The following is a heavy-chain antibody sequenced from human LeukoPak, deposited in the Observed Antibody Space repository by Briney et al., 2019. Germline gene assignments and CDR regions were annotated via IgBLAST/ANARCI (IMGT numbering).Heavy chain of an antibody. D-gene: IGHD6-6*01. CDR1: GFTFNTYS. CDR3: ARDDRDISSFLFDY. J-gene: IGHJ4*01. CDR2: ISSHSRDI. V-gene: IGHV3-21*01. Sequence: PGGSPRLSCAASGFTFNTYSMNWVRQAPGKGLEWVSSISSHSRDIYYADSVKGRFTISRDNDKNSLHLQMNSLRAEDTCVYYCARDDRDISSFLFDYWGHGILVTVSS.